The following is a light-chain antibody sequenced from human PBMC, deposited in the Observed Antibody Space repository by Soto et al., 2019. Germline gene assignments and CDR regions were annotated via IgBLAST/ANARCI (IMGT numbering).Light chain of an antibody. CDR3: SSYTSICTYV. Sequence: QSVLTQPASVSGSPGRSITISCTGTSSDVGGYNYVSWYQQYPGKAPKLMIYDVSNRPSGVSIRFSGSKSDNTASLTISGLQAVVVADYYCSSYTSICTYVFGPETMVTVL. V-gene: IGLV2-14*03. J-gene: IGLJ1*01. CDR1: SSDVGGYNY. CDR2: DVS.